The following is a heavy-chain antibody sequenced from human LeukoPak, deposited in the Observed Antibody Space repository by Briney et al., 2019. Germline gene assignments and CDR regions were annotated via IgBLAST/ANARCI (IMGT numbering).Heavy chain of an antibody. Sequence: LGESLKISCNGSGYSFTSNWISWVRQMPGKGVEWMGRIDPSDSHINNSPSFQGHVTISVDKSISTAYLQWSSLRASDTAMYYCARQGRGSYRRDFDYWGQGTLVTVSS. CDR2: IDPSDSHI. CDR1: GYSFTSNW. D-gene: IGHD1-26*01. V-gene: IGHV5-10-1*01. J-gene: IGHJ4*02. CDR3: ARQGRGSYRRDFDY.